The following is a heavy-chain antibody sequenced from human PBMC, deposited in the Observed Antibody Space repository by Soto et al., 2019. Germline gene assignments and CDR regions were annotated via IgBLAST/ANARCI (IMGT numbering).Heavy chain of an antibody. J-gene: IGHJ5*02. V-gene: IGHV4-30-4*01. CDR3: ARVCIAAAGTYCGWFDP. D-gene: IGHD6-13*01. CDR1: GGSISSGDYY. Sequence: QVQLQESGPGLVKPSQTLSLTCTVSGGSISSGDYYWSWIRQPPGKGLEWIGYIYHSGSTYYNPSLKSRVTISVDRSKNQFSLKLSSVTAADTAVYYCARVCIAAAGTYCGWFDPWGQGTLVTVSS. CDR2: IYHSGST.